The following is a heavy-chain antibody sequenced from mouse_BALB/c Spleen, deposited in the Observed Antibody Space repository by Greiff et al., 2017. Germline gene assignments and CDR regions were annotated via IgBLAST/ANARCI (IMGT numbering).Heavy chain of an antibody. CDR2: IWSGGST. CDR3: ARNWGYYGNPEWFAY. Sequence: VQLQESGPGLVQPSQSLSITCTVSGFSLTSYGVHWVRQSPGKGLEWLGVIWSGGSTDYNAAFISRLSISKDNSKSQVFFKMNSLQANDTAIYYCARNWGYYGNPEWFAYWGQGTLVTVSA. D-gene: IGHD2-1*01. J-gene: IGHJ3*01. CDR1: GFSLTSYG. V-gene: IGHV2-2*02.